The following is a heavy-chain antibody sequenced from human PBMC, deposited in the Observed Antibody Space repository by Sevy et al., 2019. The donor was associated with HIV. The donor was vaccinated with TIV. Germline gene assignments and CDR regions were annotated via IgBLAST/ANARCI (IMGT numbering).Heavy chain of an antibody. CDR2: ISGGGAST. CDR1: GITFSSYA. D-gene: IGHD3-22*01. Sequence: GGSLRLSCAASGITFSSYAMSWVRQAPGKGLEWVSTISGGGASTYYADSVNGRFTISRDNSKNTLYLQMNSLRAEDTAVYYCANYYDSSGYCGSDHWGQGTLVTVSS. J-gene: IGHJ4*02. CDR3: ANYYDSSGYCGSDH. V-gene: IGHV3-23*01.